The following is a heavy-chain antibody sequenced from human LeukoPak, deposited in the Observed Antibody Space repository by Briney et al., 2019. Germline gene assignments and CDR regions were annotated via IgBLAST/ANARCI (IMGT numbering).Heavy chain of an antibody. CDR2: INPSGGST. V-gene: IGHV1-46*01. D-gene: IGHD3-22*01. J-gene: IGHJ4*02. CDR3: ARDGRTLRITMIVAVLDY. Sequence: ASVKVSCKASGYTFTSYYMHWVRRAPGQGLEWMGIINPSGGSTSYAQKFQGRVTMTRGTSTSTVHMELSSLRSEDTAVYYCARDGRTLRITMIVAVLDYWGQGTLVTVSS. CDR1: GYTFTSYY.